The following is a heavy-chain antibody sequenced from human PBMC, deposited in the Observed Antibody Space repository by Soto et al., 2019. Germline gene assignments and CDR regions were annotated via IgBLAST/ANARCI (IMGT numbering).Heavy chain of an antibody. CDR3: VKRKYCSSTTCFDY. V-gene: IGHV3-66*01. CDR2: MYSGGET. D-gene: IGHD2-2*01. J-gene: IGHJ4*02. Sequence: EVLLVESGGALVQPGGSLRLSCAASGFTVSISYMSWVRQVPGKGLDWVSIMYSGGETYYAASVKGRFTMSRDNSKDTLGLQMTSLTAEDTAVYYCVKRKYCSSTTCFDYWGQGTLVTVSS. CDR1: GFTVSISY.